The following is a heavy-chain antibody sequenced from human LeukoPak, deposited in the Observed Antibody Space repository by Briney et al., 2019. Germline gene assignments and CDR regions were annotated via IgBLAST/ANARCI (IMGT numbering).Heavy chain of an antibody. Sequence: VASVKVSCTASGYTLTDYYMHWVRQAPGQGLEWMGRINPNSGGTNYAQKFQGRVTMTRDTSISTVYMELSRLRSDDTAVYYCARVGYYESSGYYEYWGQGTLVTVSS. D-gene: IGHD3-22*01. CDR1: GYTLTDYY. CDR2: INPNSGGT. J-gene: IGHJ4*02. CDR3: ARVGYYESSGYYEY. V-gene: IGHV1-2*06.